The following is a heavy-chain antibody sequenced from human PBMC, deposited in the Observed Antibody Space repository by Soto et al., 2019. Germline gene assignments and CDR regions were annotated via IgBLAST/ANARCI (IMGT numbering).Heavy chain of an antibody. CDR3: ARDPISAGTGIDY. CDR1: GFTFTNYA. J-gene: IGHJ4*02. D-gene: IGHD3-10*01. Sequence: PGGSLRLSCAVSGFTFTNYAMTWVRQAPGKGLEWVSGMSSSAGSTYYADSVKGRFTISTDNSKNTLYLQMNSLRAEDTAVYYCARDPISAGTGIDYWGQGTLVTVSS. CDR2: MSSSAGST. V-gene: IGHV3-23*01.